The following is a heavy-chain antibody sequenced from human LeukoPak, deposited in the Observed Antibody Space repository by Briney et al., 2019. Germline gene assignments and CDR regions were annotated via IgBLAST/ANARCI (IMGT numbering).Heavy chain of an antibody. D-gene: IGHD3-3*01. V-gene: IGHV4-39*07. CDR1: GGSISSRTNY. CDR2: IYYSGSS. J-gene: IGHJ3*02. CDR3: ARSGITIFGVVIIPAYDI. Sequence: TSETLSLICTVSGGSISSRTNYWGWIRQPPGKGLEWIGTIYYSGSSNYNPSLKSRVTISVDTSKNQISLMLASVTAADTAVYYCARSGITIFGVVIIPAYDIWGQGTMVTVSS.